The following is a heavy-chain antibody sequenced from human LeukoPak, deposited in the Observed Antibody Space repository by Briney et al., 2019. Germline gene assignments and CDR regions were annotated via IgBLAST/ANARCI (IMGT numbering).Heavy chain of an antibody. CDR3: ARVGGSYPSAYYYYYYYMDV. Sequence: GGSLRLSCAASGFTFSSYEMNWVRQAPGKGLEWVSYISSSGSTIYYADSVKGRFTISRDNSKNTLYLQMGSLRAEDMAVYYCARVGGSYPSAYYYYYYYMDVWGKGTTVTVSS. CDR2: ISSSGSTI. V-gene: IGHV3-48*03. D-gene: IGHD1-26*01. CDR1: GFTFSSYE. J-gene: IGHJ6*03.